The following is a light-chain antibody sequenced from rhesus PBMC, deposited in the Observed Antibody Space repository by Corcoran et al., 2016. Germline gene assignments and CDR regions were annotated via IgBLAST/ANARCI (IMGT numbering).Light chain of an antibody. CDR2: WAS. J-gene: IGKJ2*01. V-gene: IGKV4-1*01. Sequence: DIVMTQSPDSLAVSLGERVTINCKSSQSLLYSSNNKNYLAWYQQKPGQAPKLPIYWASTRESGVPNRFRGSGSGTDFTLPISGLQAEDVAVYYCQQYYSSPYSFGQGTKVEIK. CDR1: QSLLYSSNNKNY. CDR3: QQYYSSPYS.